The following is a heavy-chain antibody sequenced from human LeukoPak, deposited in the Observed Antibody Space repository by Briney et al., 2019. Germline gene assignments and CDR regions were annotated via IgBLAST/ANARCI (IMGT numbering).Heavy chain of an antibody. CDR3: AAVSSTFDY. Sequence: GASVKVSCKASGYTFTSYDINWVRQATGQGLEWMGWMNPNSGNTGYAQKFQSRVTMTRNTSTSTAYMELSSLRTEDTAVYYCAAVSSTFDYWGQGTLATVSS. CDR1: GYTFTSYD. CDR2: MNPNSGNT. D-gene: IGHD6-13*01. V-gene: IGHV1-8*01. J-gene: IGHJ4*02.